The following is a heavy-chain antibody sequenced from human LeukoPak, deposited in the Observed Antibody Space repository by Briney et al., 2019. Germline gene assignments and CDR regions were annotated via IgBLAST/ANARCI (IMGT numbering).Heavy chain of an antibody. CDR1: GGSISSGSYY. D-gene: IGHD3-3*02. CDR2: IYTSGST. V-gene: IGHV4-61*02. Sequence: PSETLSLTCTVSGGSISSGSYYWSWIRQPAGKGLEWIGRIYTSGSTNYNPSLKSRVTISVDRSKNQFSLKLSSVTAADTAVYYCARALDYYYMDVWGKGTTVTVSS. CDR3: ARALDYYYMDV. J-gene: IGHJ6*03.